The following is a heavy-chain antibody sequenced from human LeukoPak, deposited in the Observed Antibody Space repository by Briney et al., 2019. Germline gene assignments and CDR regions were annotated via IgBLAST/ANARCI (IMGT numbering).Heavy chain of an antibody. CDR2: IIPIFGTA. V-gene: IGHV1-69*13. CDR1: GGTFSSYA. CDR3: ARDDVVSESQDRPGFDP. D-gene: IGHD5/OR15-5a*01. J-gene: IGHJ5*02. Sequence: SVKVSFKASGGTFSSYAISWVRQAPGQGLEWMGGIIPIFGTANYAQKFQGRVTITADESTSTAYMELSSLRSEDTAVYYCARDDVVSESQDRPGFDPWGQGTLVTVSS.